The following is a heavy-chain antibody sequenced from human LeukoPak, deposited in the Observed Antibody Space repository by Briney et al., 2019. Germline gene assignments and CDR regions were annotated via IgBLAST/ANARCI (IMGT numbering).Heavy chain of an antibody. D-gene: IGHD3-22*01. CDR1: GYSISNYYY. CDR2: FYHSENT. CDR3: ARDWKSVDHYYDSSGYYPGAFDI. V-gene: IGHV4-38-2*02. J-gene: IGHJ3*02. Sequence: SETLSLTCTVSGYSISNYYYWGWFRQPPGKGLEWIGSFYHSENTYYNPSLKSRVTISVDKSKNQFSLKLSSVTAADAAVYYCARDWKSVDHYYDSSGYYPGAFDIWGQGTMVTVSS.